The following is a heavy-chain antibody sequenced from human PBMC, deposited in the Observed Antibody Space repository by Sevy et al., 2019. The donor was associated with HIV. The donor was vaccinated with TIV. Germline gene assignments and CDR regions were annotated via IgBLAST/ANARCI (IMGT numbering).Heavy chain of an antibody. D-gene: IGHD2-15*01. V-gene: IGHV1-24*01. J-gene: IGHJ5*02. CDR3: TTVGLRYYSGSSSYQGDWFDP. CDR2: FAPQYGET. Sequence: SVKVSCKVSGYTLTKLSIHWVRQAPGKGLEWMGEFAPQYGETIYAQRIQGRLTMTEDTSPDTAFMELSSLTSEDTAIYYCTTVGLRYYSGSSSYQGDWFDPWGQGTLVTVSS. CDR1: GYTLTKLS.